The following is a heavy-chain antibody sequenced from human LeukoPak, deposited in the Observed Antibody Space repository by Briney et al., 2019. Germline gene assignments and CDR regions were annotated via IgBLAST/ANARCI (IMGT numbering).Heavy chain of an antibody. CDR1: GFTFDDYA. CDR3: AKDIGIALRGATFEN. D-gene: IGHD3-10*01. V-gene: IGHV3-9*01. J-gene: IGHJ4*02. Sequence: GRSLRLSCAASGFTFDDYAMHWVRHAPGKGLEWVSVLSWNGATVVYADSVKGRFTISRDNTKNSMYLQMSSLKTEDTALYYCAKDIGIALRGATFENWGQGTLVTVSS. CDR2: LSWNGATV.